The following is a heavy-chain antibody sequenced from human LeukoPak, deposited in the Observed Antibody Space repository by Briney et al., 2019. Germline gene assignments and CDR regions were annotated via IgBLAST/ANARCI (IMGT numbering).Heavy chain of an antibody. CDR2: ISWNSGNI. D-gene: IGHD2-21*02. V-gene: IGHV3-9*01. CDR3: AKAREAYCGGDCCFDY. Sequence: SGGSLRLSCAASGFTFDDHAMHWVRQTPGKGLEWVSGISWNSGNIGYADSVKGRFTISRDNAKNSLYLQMNSLRAEDTAVYFCAKAREAYCGGDCCFDYWGQGTLVTVSS. J-gene: IGHJ4*02. CDR1: GFTFDDHA.